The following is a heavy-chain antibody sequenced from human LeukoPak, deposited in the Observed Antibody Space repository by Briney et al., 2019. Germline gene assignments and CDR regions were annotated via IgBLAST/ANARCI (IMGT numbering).Heavy chain of an antibody. CDR2: INHSGRT. J-gene: IGHJ3*02. Sequence: PSETLSLTCAVYGESFSAYYWSWIRQPPGKGLEWIGEINHSGRTIYNPSLTSRVTISVDTSKNQFSLKLSSVTAADTAVYYCARRYDYGGNRAFDIWGQGTMVTVSS. V-gene: IGHV4-34*01. CDR1: GESFSAYY. D-gene: IGHD4-23*01. CDR3: ARRYDYGGNRAFDI.